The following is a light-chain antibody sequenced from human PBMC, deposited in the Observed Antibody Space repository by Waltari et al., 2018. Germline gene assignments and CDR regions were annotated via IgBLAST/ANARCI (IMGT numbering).Light chain of an antibody. J-gene: IGKJ4*01. CDR3: QQRRTWPLT. CDR2: DAS. Sequence: EIVLTQSPATLSLSPGERATLSCRASQSVSYYLACYQQRPGQAPRLLIYDASSRATGIPARFSGSGSETDFTLTISSLEPEDFAVCYCQQRRTWPLTFGGGTKVEI. CDR1: QSVSYY. V-gene: IGKV3-11*01.